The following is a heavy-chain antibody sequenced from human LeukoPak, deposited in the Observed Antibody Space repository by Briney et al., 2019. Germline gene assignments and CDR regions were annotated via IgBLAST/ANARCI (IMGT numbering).Heavy chain of an antibody. V-gene: IGHV3-23*01. CDR2: ISGSGGST. J-gene: IGHJ4*02. Sequence: GGSLRLSCAASGFTFRNYATSWVRQAPGKGLEWDSAISGSGGSTYYADSVKGRFTISRDNSKNTLYLQMNSLRAEDTAVYYCAKDGTAMVSYYFDYWGQGTLVTVSS. CDR3: AKDGTAMVSYYFDY. D-gene: IGHD5-18*01. CDR1: GFTFRNYA.